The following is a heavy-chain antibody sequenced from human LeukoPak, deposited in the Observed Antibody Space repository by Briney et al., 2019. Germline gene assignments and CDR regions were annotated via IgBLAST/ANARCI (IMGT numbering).Heavy chain of an antibody. J-gene: IGHJ4*02. CDR2: IIPILGIA. Sequence: GDSVKVSCNASGGTFSSYAISWVRQAPGQGLEWMGRIIPILGIANYAQKFQGRVTITADKSTSTAYMELISLRSEDAAVYDCARVLSREWYFDYWGQGTLVTVSS. D-gene: IGHD3-3*01. CDR1: GGTFSSYA. CDR3: ARVLSREWYFDY. V-gene: IGHV1-69*04.